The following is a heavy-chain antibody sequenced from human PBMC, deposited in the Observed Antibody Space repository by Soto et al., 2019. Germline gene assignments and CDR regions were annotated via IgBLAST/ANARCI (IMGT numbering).Heavy chain of an antibody. CDR3: ARDHPHSYGVYYFDY. V-gene: IGHV4-59*01. CDR2: VYSSGST. D-gene: IGHD5-18*01. CDR1: GASISSYY. Sequence: PSETLSLTCTVSGASISSYYWSWIRQPPGKGLEWIGYVYSSGSTHYNPSLQSRVTISADTSKNQVSLKVNSVTAADTAVYYCARDHPHSYGVYYFDYWGQGTPVTVSS. J-gene: IGHJ4*02.